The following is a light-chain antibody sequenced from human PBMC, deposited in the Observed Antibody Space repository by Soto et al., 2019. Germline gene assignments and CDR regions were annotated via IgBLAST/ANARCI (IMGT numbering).Light chain of an antibody. J-gene: IGKJ5*01. Sequence: DIQVTQSPSSVSASVGDRVTITCRASRDIAGFLAWYQHKPGRAPELLIRTASSLQSGVPSRFSGSGSGTDFTLTINSLQPEDSATYYCQQAYSFPITFGQGTRLEIK. CDR3: QQAYSFPIT. CDR2: TAS. V-gene: IGKV1D-12*01. CDR1: RDIAGF.